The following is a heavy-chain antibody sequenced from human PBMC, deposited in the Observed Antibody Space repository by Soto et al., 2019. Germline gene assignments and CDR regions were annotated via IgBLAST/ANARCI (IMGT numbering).Heavy chain of an antibody. CDR3: AKGGRQWLVTSDFNY. V-gene: IGHV3-30*18. CDR1: GFTFSDYA. Sequence: VQLVESGGGVVQPGRSLRISCAASGFTFSDYAMHWVRQAPGKGLEWVAVVSHDGRNTHYADSVKGRFTISRDSSKNRVSLEMTSLRAEDTTVYYCAKGGRQWLVTSDFNYWGQGALVTVSS. J-gene: IGHJ4*02. D-gene: IGHD6-19*01. CDR2: VSHDGRNT.